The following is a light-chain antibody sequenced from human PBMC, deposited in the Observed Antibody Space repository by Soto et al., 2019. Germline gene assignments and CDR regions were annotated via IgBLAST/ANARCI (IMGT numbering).Light chain of an antibody. J-gene: IGKJ2*01. V-gene: IGKV1-39*01. CDR1: QSISSY. Sequence: DIQMTQSPSSLSASVGDRVTITCRASQSISSYVNWYQQKPGKAPKLLIYAASSLQSGVPSRFSGSGSGTDFTLTISSLQPEDCATYYCQQSYSTPYTFGQGPKLEIK. CDR2: AAS. CDR3: QQSYSTPYT.